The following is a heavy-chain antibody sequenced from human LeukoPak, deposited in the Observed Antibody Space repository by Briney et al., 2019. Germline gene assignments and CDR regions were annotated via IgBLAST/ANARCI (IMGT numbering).Heavy chain of an antibody. CDR2: IYHSGST. Sequence: SETLSLTCAVSGGSISSSKWWSWVRQPPGKGLEWIGEIYHSGSTNYNPSLKSRVTISVDKSKNQFSLKLSSVTAADTAVYYCAREYHESNGYYYFDYWGQGTLVTVSS. J-gene: IGHJ4*02. CDR1: GGSISSSKW. V-gene: IGHV4-4*02. CDR3: AREYHESNGYYYFDY. D-gene: IGHD3-22*01.